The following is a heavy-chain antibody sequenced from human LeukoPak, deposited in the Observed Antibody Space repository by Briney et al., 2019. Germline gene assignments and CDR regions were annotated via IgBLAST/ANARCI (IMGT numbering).Heavy chain of an antibody. V-gene: IGHV3-66*01. J-gene: IGHJ3*02. CDR1: GFTVSSNY. CDR3: ARDWYYYDSSGYPLGDAFDI. D-gene: IGHD3-22*01. CDR2: IYSGGST. Sequence: GGSLRLSCAASGFTVSSNYMSWVRQAPGKGLEWVSVIYSGGSTYYADSVKGRFTISRDNSKNTLYLQMSSLRAEDTAVYYCARDWYYYDSSGYPLGDAFDIWGQGTMVTVSS.